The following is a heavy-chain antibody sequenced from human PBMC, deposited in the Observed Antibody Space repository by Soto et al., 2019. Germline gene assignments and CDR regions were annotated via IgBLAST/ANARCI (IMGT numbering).Heavy chain of an antibody. D-gene: IGHD2-15*01. CDR2: IIPIFGTA. CDR3: ARDRLYCSGGSCYLYYAFDI. V-gene: IGHV1-69*01. Sequence: QVQLVQSGAEVKKPGSSVKVSCKASGGTFSSYAISWVRQAPGQGLEWMGGIIPIFGTANYAQKFQGRVTITADESTSTAYMELSSLRSEDTAVYYCARDRLYCSGGSCYLYYAFDIWGQGTMVTVSS. CDR1: GGTFSSYA. J-gene: IGHJ3*02.